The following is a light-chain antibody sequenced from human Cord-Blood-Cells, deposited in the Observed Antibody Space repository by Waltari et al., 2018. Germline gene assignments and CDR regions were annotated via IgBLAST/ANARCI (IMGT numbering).Light chain of an antibody. V-gene: IGKV1-39*01. J-gene: IGKJ4*01. CDR1: QSISSY. CDR2: AAS. Sequence: DIQMTQSPSSLSAYVGDRVNITCRASQSISSYLNWYQQKPGKAPKLLIYAASSLQSGGPSRFSSSGSGTDFTLTISSLQPEDFATYYCQQSYSTPLTFGGGTKVESK. CDR3: QQSYSTPLT.